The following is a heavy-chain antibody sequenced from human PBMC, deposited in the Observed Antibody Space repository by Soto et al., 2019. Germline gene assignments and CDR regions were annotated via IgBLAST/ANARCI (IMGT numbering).Heavy chain of an antibody. Sequence: PSETLSLTCAGYGGSFSAYYWSWIRQPPGKGLEWIGEVNHSGGTSYNPSLKSRVTISVDTSKSQFSLKLTSVTAADRAVYYCARGSVDTVDSSGFYEYWGKVTPVTSSS. D-gene: IGHD3-22*01. CDR1: GGSFSAYY. CDR2: VNHSGGT. J-gene: IGHJ4*02. CDR3: ARGSVDTVDSSGFYEY. V-gene: IGHV4-34*01.